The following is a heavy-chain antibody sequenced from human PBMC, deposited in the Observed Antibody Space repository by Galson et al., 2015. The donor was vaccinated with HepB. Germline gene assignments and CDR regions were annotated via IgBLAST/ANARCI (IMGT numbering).Heavy chain of an antibody. Sequence: SVKVSCKVSGYTLTELSMHWVRQAPGKGLEWMGGFDPEDGETIYAQKFQGRVTMTEDTSTDTAYMELSSLRSEDTAVYYCATVVSCSSTSCYGILGWFDPWGQGTLVTVSS. CDR3: ATVVSCSSTSCYGILGWFDP. D-gene: IGHD2-2*01. CDR2: FDPEDGET. J-gene: IGHJ5*02. CDR1: GYTLTELS. V-gene: IGHV1-24*01.